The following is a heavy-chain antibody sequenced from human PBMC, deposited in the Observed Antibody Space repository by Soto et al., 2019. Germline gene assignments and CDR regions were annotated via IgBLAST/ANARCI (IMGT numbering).Heavy chain of an antibody. CDR3: ARTDRDFYGLEV. Sequence: EVQLVESGGGLVQPGGSLRLSCEASGFTFRNYDMHWVRQGTGKGLEWVSGISAAGDPDYADSVEGRFTISRENAQNSFFLQMNSLRVGDTAVYYCARTDRDFYGLEVWGQGTTVIFSS. V-gene: IGHV3-13*05. CDR2: ISAAGDP. J-gene: IGHJ6*02. CDR1: GFTFRNYD.